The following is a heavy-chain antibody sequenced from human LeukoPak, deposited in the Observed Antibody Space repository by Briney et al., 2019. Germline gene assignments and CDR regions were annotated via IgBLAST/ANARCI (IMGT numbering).Heavy chain of an antibody. CDR1: GGSISSGDYY. D-gene: IGHD3-22*01. CDR3: ARVSGADYYDSSGYRVFDY. V-gene: IGHV4-30-4*01. J-gene: IGHJ4*02. CDR2: IYYSGST. Sequence: IPSQTLSLTCTVSGGSISSGDYYWSWLRQPPGKGLEWIGYIYYSGSTYYNPSLKSRVTISVDTSKNQFSLKLSSVTAADTAVYYCARVSGADYYDSSGYRVFDYWGQGTLVTVSS.